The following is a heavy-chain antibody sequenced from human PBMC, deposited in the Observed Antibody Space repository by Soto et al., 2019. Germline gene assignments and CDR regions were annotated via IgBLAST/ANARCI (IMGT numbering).Heavy chain of an antibody. CDR2: MNPNSGNT. V-gene: IGHV1-8*01. Sequence: ASVKVSCKASGYTFTSYDINWVRQATGQGLEWMGWMNPNSGNTGYAQKFQGRVTMTRNTSISTAYMELSSLRSEDTAVYYCARGRAYYYDSSGYPVYAVDIWGQGTMVTVSS. J-gene: IGHJ3*02. CDR1: GYTFTSYD. D-gene: IGHD3-22*01. CDR3: ARGRAYYYDSSGYPVYAVDI.